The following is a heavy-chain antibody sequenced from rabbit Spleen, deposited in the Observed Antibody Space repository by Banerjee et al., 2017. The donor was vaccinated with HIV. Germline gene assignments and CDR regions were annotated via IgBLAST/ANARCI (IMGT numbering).Heavy chain of an antibody. J-gene: IGHJ6*01. CDR3: ARDTGSSFSSYGMDL. V-gene: IGHV1S45*01. CDR2: IAGSSSGFT. Sequence: QEQLVESGGGLVQPGGSLKLSCTASGFSFSNKAVMCWVRQAPGKGLEWIACIAGSSSGFTYSATWAKGRFTISKTSSTTVTLQMTSLTVADTATYFCARDTGSSFSSYGMDLWGPGTLVTVS. CDR1: GFSFSNKAV. D-gene: IGHD8-1*01.